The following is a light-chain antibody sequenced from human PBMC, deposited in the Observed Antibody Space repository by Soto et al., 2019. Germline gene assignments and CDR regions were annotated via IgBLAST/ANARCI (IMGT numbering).Light chain of an antibody. CDR1: QSISGW. V-gene: IGKV1-5*01. CDR3: QQYNSYSVNA. Sequence: DIQMTQSPYTLSASVGDRVTINCRASQSISGWLAWYQQKPGKAPKLLIYDASSLESGVPSRFSGSGSGTEFSLTISRLQPDDFATYYCQQYNSYSVNAFGQGTKLEIK. J-gene: IGKJ2*01. CDR2: DAS.